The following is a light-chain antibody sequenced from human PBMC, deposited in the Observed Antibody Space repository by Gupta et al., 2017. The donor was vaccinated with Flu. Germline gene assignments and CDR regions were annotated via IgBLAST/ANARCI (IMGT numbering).Light chain of an antibody. Sequence: FFLSASVGDRVTITCRASQGISSYLSWYQLKPGKAPKLLIYAASTLQSGVPSRVSGSAYGTECTLTISSRQPEDFAAYYCQQLNSYPQLTFGGGTRVEIK. J-gene: IGKJ4*01. CDR2: AAS. V-gene: IGKV1-9*01. CDR3: QQLNSYPQLT. CDR1: QGISSY.